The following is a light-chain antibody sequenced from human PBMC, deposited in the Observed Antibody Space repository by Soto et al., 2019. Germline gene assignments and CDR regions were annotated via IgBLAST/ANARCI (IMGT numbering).Light chain of an antibody. CDR2: GVT. Sequence: SLSVTPGQSITLSCTGSGGDIGAYNYVSWYQQHPGKAPKLIVYGVTHRPSGVSSRFSASKSAYTASLTISALQAEDEADYYCSSFTTTYFYVFGPGTKVTVL. CDR1: GGDIGAYNY. J-gene: IGLJ1*01. V-gene: IGLV2-14*01. CDR3: SSFTTTYFYV.